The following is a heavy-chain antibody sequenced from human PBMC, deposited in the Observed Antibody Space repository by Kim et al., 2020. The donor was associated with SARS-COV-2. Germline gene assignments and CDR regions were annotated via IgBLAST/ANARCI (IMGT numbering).Heavy chain of an antibody. CDR3: AKKGDCSSTSCYSARWAFDI. CDR1: GFTFGDYA. Sequence: GGSLRLSCAASGFTFGDYAMHWVRQAPGKGLEWVSGISWNSGSIGYADSVKGRFTISRDNAKNSLYLQMNSLRAEDTALYYCAKKGDCSSTSCYSARWAFDIWGRGTMVTVSS. D-gene: IGHD2-2*01. CDR2: ISWNSGSI. V-gene: IGHV3-9*01. J-gene: IGHJ3*02.